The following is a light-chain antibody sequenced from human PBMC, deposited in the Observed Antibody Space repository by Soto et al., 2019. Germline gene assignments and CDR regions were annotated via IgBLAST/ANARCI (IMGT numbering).Light chain of an antibody. Sequence: QSVLTQPASVSGSPGQSITISCTGTSSDVGGYNYVSWYQQHPGKAPKLMIYDVSNRPSGVSNRFSGSXXGNTASLXISGLQAEDEADYYCSSYTSSSTVVFGGGTKVTVL. J-gene: IGLJ2*01. CDR1: SSDVGGYNY. CDR2: DVS. V-gene: IGLV2-14*01. CDR3: SSYTSSSTVV.